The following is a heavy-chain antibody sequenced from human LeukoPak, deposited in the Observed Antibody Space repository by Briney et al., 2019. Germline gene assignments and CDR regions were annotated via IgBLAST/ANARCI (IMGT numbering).Heavy chain of an antibody. CDR1: GFTFSSYA. V-gene: IGHV3-23*01. Sequence: GRSLRLSCAPSGFTFSSYAMSSARQAPGKGREWVSAISGSGGSTYYADSVKGRFTISRDKSKNTLYLQMNSLRAEDTAVYYCAKGYGSGSYFPSADYWGQGTLVTVSS. J-gene: IGHJ4*02. CDR3: AKGYGSGSYFPSADY. D-gene: IGHD3-10*01. CDR2: ISGSGGST.